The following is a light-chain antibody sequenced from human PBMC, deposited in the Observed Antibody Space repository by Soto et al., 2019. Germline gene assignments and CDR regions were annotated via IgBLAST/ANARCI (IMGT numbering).Light chain of an antibody. CDR3: SSYTSTSTYV. Sequence: QSALTQPASVSGSPRQSITISCTGTSSDFGGYTYVSWYQQHPGKAPKLMIFDATSRPSGASNRFSGSKSDNTASLTIAGLQAEDEADYYCSSYTSTSTYVFGTGTRSPS. CDR2: DAT. J-gene: IGLJ1*01. V-gene: IGLV2-14*03. CDR1: SSDFGGYTY.